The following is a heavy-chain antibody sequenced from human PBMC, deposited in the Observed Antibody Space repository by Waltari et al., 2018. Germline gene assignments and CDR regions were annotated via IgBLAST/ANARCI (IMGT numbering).Heavy chain of an antibody. CDR1: GFTFTPYS. J-gene: IGHJ4*02. D-gene: IGHD3-9*01. CDR3: VRGGTGMQRVESLDY. Sequence: EVQLVESGGGLVKPGGSLRLACAASGFTFTPYSMNWVPQAPGKGLDWFSSISDTSTYIFYAVSLRGRFTTSRDNAKNSLYLQLNSLRAEDTAVYYCVRGGTGMQRVESLDYWGQGILVTVSS. CDR2: ISDTSTYI. V-gene: IGHV3-21*01.